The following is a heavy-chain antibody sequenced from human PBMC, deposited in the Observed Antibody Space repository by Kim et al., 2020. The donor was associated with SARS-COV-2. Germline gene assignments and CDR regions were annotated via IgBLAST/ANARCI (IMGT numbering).Heavy chain of an antibody. D-gene: IGHD3-3*01. Sequence: SLKSRVTISVDTSKHQFSLKLSSVTAADTAVYYCARGLRFLEWGGNWSDPWGQGTLVTVSS. CDR3: ARGLRFLEWGGNWSDP. V-gene: IGHV4-59*09. J-gene: IGHJ5*02.